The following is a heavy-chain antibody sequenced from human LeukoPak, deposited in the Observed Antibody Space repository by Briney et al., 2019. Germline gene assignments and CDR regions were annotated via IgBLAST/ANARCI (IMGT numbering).Heavy chain of an antibody. Sequence: GGSLRLSCAASGFTFSSYGMHWVRQAPGKGLEWVAVISYDGSNKYYADSVKGRFTTSRDNSKNTLYLQMNSLRAEDTAVYYCAKDTYYYDSSGYSLGYWGQGTLVTVSS. D-gene: IGHD3-22*01. V-gene: IGHV3-30*18. J-gene: IGHJ4*02. CDR3: AKDTYYYDSSGYSLGY. CDR2: ISYDGSNK. CDR1: GFTFSSYG.